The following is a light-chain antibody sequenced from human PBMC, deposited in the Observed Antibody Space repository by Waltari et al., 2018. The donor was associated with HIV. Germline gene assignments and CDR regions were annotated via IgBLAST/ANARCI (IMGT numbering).Light chain of an antibody. CDR2: GAS. CDR1: QSVSSSF. V-gene: IGKV3-20*01. J-gene: IGKJ2*03. Sequence: EVVLTQSPGTLSLSPGERATLSCRASQSVSSSFLAWYQQKPGQAPRLRIYGASNRATGIPDRFSGSGSGTDFTLTINRLEPEDFAVYYCQQYDTSLGSFGQGTKLEIK. CDR3: QQYDTSLGS.